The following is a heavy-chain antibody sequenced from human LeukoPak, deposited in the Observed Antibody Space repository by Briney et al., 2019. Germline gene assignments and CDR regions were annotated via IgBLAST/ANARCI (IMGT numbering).Heavy chain of an antibody. CDR3: ASEEVGPRQHLTYFDY. Sequence: GRSLRLSCAASGFTFSSYGMHWVRQAPGKGLEWVAVIWYDGSNKYYADSVKGRFTISRDNSKNTLYLQMNSLRAEDTAVYYCASEEVGPRQHLTYFDYWGQGTLVTVSS. V-gene: IGHV3-33*01. CDR2: IWYDGSNK. J-gene: IGHJ4*02. D-gene: IGHD6-13*01. CDR1: GFTFSSYG.